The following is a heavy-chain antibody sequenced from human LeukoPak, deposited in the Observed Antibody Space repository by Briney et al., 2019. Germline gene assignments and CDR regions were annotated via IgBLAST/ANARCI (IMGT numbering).Heavy chain of an antibody. CDR1: GFTFNNHW. V-gene: IGHV3-7*03. D-gene: IGHD1-26*01. J-gene: IGHJ4*02. CDR3: ATKSGNYYNY. CDR2: IRHDGSDK. Sequence: GGSLRLSCAASGFTFNNHWMSWVRQAPGKGLEWVANIRHDGSDKKYVDSVKGRFTISRDNAENLLFLQMNSLRAEDTAVYYCATKSGNYYNYWGQGSLVTVSS.